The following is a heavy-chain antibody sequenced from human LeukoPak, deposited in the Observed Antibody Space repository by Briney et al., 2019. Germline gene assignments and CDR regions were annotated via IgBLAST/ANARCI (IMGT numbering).Heavy chain of an antibody. CDR3: AGNNGMDV. V-gene: IGHV3-74*01. Sequence: PGGSLRLSCAASGFTFSSYWMNWVRQAPGKGLVWVSRIASDGSSTTYADSVKGRFSISKDNAKNSLYLQMNSLRAEDTALYHCAGNNGMDVWGQGTTVIVSS. J-gene: IGHJ6*02. CDR2: IASDGSST. CDR1: GFTFSSYW.